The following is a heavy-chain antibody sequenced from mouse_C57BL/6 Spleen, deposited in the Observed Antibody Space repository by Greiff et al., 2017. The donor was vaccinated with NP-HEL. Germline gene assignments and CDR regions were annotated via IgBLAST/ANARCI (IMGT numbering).Heavy chain of an antibody. Sequence: EVMLVESGGGLVKPGGSLKLSCAASGFTFSSYTMSWVRQTPEKRLEWVATISGGGGNTYYPDSVKGRFPLSRDNAKNTLYLQTSSLRSEDTALYYGARHQEEAYYGSSYFDVWGTGTTVTVSS. V-gene: IGHV5-9*01. D-gene: IGHD1-1*01. CDR3: ARHQEEAYYGSSYFDV. CDR1: GFTFSSYT. J-gene: IGHJ1*03. CDR2: ISGGGGNT.